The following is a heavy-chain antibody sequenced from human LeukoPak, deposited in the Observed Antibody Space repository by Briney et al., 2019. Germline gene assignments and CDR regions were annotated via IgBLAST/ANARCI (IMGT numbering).Heavy chain of an antibody. CDR3: AREDGTGYSSLDY. CDR1: GYTXTGYS. CDR2: INLKSGGT. D-gene: IGHD3-22*01. J-gene: IGHJ4*02. V-gene: IGHV1-2*02. Sequence: GASVKVSCKASGYTXTGYSIHGVRQAPGQGLEWMGWINLKSGGTNYAQKFQARVTMTRETSISTAYMELSRLRSDDTAVYYCAREDGTGYSSLDYWGQGTLVTVSS.